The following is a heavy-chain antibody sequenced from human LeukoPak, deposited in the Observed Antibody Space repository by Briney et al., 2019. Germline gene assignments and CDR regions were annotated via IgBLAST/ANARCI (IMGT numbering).Heavy chain of an antibody. D-gene: IGHD3-10*01. J-gene: IGHJ4*02. CDR2: ISIVGAT. CDR3: ARGEFYGAGSYLFDY. CDR1: GFTLRNYD. V-gene: IGHV3-13*01. Sequence: GGSLRLSCAASGFTLRNYDMHWVRQAPGKGLEWVSTISIVGATNYTSSAKGRFTISRENAKTSLYLQMNSLRAGDTAVYYCARGEFYGAGSYLFDYWGQGTLVTVSS.